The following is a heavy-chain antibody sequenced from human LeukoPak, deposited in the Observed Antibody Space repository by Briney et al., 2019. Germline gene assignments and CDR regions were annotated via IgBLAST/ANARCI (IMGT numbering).Heavy chain of an antibody. CDR1: GFTFSDYY. J-gene: IGHJ4*02. Sequence: GGSLRFSCAASGFTFSDYYRSWIRQAPGKGLEWVAVISYDGSNKYYADSVKGRFTISRDNSKNTLYLQMNSLRAEDTAVYYCARVGYSSGWYFDYWGQGTLVTVSS. CDR2: ISYDGSNK. D-gene: IGHD6-19*01. V-gene: IGHV3-30-3*01. CDR3: ARVGYSSGWYFDY.